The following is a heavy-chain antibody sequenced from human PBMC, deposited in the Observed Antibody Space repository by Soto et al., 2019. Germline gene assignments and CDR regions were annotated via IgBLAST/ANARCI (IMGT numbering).Heavy chain of an antibody. Sequence: EVQLLESGGGLVQPGGSLRLSCAASGFTFSSYAMSWVRQAPAKGLEWVSSISGSGGSGGSKYYADSVKGRFTISRDNSKNTLYLQINSLRAEDTAVYYCAKDHSSGFNWFDPWGQGTLVTVSS. CDR3: AKDHSSGFNWFDP. CDR2: SGGSGGSK. V-gene: IGHV3-23*01. J-gene: IGHJ5*02. CDR1: GFTFSSYA. D-gene: IGHD6-19*01.